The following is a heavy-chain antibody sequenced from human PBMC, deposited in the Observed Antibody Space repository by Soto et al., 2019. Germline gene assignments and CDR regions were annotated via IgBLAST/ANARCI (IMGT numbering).Heavy chain of an antibody. CDR2: ISAYNGNT. D-gene: IGHD5-12*01. CDR3: ARDGYRQSDPLRYYYYYMDV. CDR1: GYTFTSYG. Sequence: ASVKVSCKASGYTFTSYGIIWVRQAPGQGLEWMGWISAYNGNTNYAQKLQGRVTMTTDTSTSTAYMELRSLRSDDTAVYYCARDGYRQSDPLRYYYYYMDVWGKGTTVTVSS. V-gene: IGHV1-18*01. J-gene: IGHJ6*03.